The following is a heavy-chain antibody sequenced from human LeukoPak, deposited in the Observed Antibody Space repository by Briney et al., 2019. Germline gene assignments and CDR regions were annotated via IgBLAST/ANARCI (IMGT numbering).Heavy chain of an antibody. V-gene: IGHV5-51*01. CDR2: IYPGDFDI. CDR1: GYFVTHHW. J-gene: IGHJ6*02. D-gene: IGHD3-22*01. Sequence: GESLKISCKGSGYFVTHHWIGWVRQMPGKGLEWMGIIYPGDFDIRYSPSFQGQVTISADKSISTAYLQWSSLKASDTAMYYCARLSDDSSGYPYYYYGMDVWGQGTTVTVSS. CDR3: ARLSDDSSGYPYYYYGMDV.